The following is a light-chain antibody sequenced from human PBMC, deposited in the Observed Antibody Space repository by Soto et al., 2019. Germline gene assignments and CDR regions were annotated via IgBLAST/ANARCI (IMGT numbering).Light chain of an antibody. CDR2: DVT. J-gene: IGLJ2*01. Sequence: QSVLTQPASVSGSPGQSITISCTGTSSDVGGYNYVSWYQQHPGKAPKLIIYDVTNRPSGLSNRFSGSRSGDSASLTISGLQAEDEADYFCSSYSSSTPVVFGGGTKLTVL. V-gene: IGLV2-14*01. CDR1: SSDVGGYNY. CDR3: SSYSSSTPVV.